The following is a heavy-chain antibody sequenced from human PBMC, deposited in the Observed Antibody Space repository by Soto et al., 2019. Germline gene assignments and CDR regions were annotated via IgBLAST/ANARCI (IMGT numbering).Heavy chain of an antibody. CDR2: INPSGGST. V-gene: IGHV1-46*01. Sequence: ASVKVSCKASGYIFTSYYMHWVRQAPGQGLEWVGIINPSGGSTSYAQKFQGRVTMTRDTSTSAVYMELSSLRSEDTAVYYCAREWPVASDYWGQGTLVTVSS. J-gene: IGHJ4*02. CDR3: AREWPVASDY. D-gene: IGHD6-19*01. CDR1: GYIFTSYY.